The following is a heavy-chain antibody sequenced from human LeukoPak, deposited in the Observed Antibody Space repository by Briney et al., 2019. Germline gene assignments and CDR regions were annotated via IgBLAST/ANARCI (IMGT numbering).Heavy chain of an antibody. CDR2: ISVSGNT. CDR3: AKAPVTTCSGAYCYPFDY. Sequence: PGGSLRLSCAASGFTLSSYAMSWVRQGPGKGLEWVSAISVSGNTYHAVSVKGRFTISRDSYKNTPYLQMNSLRAEDAAVYYCAKAPVTTCSGAYCYPFDYWGQGTLVTVSS. D-gene: IGHD2-15*01. V-gene: IGHV3-23*01. CDR1: GFTLSSYA. J-gene: IGHJ4*02.